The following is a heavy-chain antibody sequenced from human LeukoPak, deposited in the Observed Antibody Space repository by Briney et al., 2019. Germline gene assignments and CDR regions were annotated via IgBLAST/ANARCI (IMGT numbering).Heavy chain of an antibody. V-gene: IGHV3-66*01. D-gene: IGHD6-13*01. CDR1: GGSFSGYY. Sequence: PSETLSLTCAVYGGSFSGYYWSWIRQPPGKGLEWVSVIYSGGSTYYADSVKSRFTISRDNSKNTLYLQMNSLRAEDTAVYYCARVSIAAAGKGAYYYYGMDVWGQGTTVTVSS. J-gene: IGHJ6*02. CDR3: ARVSIAAAGKGAYYYYGMDV. CDR2: IYSGGST.